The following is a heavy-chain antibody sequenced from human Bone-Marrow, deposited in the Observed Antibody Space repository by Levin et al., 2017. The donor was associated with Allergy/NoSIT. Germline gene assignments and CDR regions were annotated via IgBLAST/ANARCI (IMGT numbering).Heavy chain of an antibody. Sequence: EASVKVSCKASGYTFTSYGISWVRQAPGQGLEWMGWISAYNGNTNYAQKLQGRVTMTTDTSTSTAYMELRSLRSDDTAVYYCAREAIVATFEALFDYWGQGTLVTVSS. D-gene: IGHD5-12*01. CDR1: GYTFTSYG. J-gene: IGHJ4*02. CDR3: AREAIVATFEALFDY. V-gene: IGHV1-18*01. CDR2: ISAYNGNT.